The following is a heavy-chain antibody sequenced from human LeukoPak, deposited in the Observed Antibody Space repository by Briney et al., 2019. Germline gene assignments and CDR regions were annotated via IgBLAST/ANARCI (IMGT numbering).Heavy chain of an antibody. D-gene: IGHD3-10*01. CDR3: AKAAPSGNYYNVPGV. V-gene: IGHV3-23*01. Sequence: GGSLTLPCAASGFTFKSYAMSWLRQAPGKGLEGVSAISGSGGKTYYTDSVKGRFTISRDNSKNTLYLQMNSLRAEDTAVYYCAKAAPSGNYYNVPGVWGQGTLVTVSS. CDR1: GFTFKSYA. CDR2: ISGSGGKT. J-gene: IGHJ4*02.